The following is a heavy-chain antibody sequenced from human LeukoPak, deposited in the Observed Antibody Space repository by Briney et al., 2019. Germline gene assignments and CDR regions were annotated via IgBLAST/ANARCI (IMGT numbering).Heavy chain of an antibody. CDR1: GGSFSGYY. V-gene: IGHV4-34*01. D-gene: IGHD1-1*01. J-gene: IGHJ4*02. CDR2: INHSGST. CDR3: ARFWIPVGFDY. Sequence: SETLSLTCAVYGGSFSGYYWSWIRQPPGKGLEWIGEINHSGSTNYNPSLKSRVTISVDTSKNQFSLKLSSVTAADTAVYYCARFWIPVGFDYWGQGTLATVSS.